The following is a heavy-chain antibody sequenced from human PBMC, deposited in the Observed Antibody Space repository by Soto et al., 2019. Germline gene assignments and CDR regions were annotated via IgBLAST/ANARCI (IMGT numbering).Heavy chain of an antibody. CDR2: IYYSGST. D-gene: IGHD3-22*01. V-gene: IGHV4-39*01. Sequence: SETRSLTCTVSGGSISSSSYYWGWIRQPPGKGLEWIGSIYYSGSTYYNPSLKSPVTISVDTSKNQFSLKLSSVTAADTAVYYCARSGTRPYYYDSSGYYRGYYYYGMDVWGQGTTVTVSS. CDR1: GGSISSSSYY. J-gene: IGHJ6*02. CDR3: ARSGTRPYYYDSSGYYRGYYYYGMDV.